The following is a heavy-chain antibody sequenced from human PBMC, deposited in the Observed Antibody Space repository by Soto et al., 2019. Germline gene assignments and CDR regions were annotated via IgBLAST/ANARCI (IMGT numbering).Heavy chain of an antibody. CDR2: IYYSGST. D-gene: IGHD1-1*01. CDR1: GGSISSSSYY. Sequence: SETLSLTCTVSGGSISSSSYYWSWVRQPPGKGLEWIGYIYYSGSTNYNPSLKSRVTISVDTSKNQFSLKLSSVTAADTAVYYCARRYGYSFDYWGQGTLVTAPQ. V-gene: IGHV4-61*05. CDR3: ARRYGYSFDY. J-gene: IGHJ4*02.